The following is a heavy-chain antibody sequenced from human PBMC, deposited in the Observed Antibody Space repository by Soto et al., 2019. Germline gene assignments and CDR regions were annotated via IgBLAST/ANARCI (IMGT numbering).Heavy chain of an antibody. CDR2: IRSKANSYAT. J-gene: IGHJ6*02. CDR1: GFTFSGSA. V-gene: IGHV3-73*01. Sequence: PGGSLRLSCAASGFTFSGSAMHWVRQASGKGLEWVGRIRSKANSYATAYAASVKGRFTISRDDSKNTAYLQMNSLKTEDTAVYYCTRHEYRPYSSSPKYYYYGMDVWGQGTTVTVSS. D-gene: IGHD6-13*01. CDR3: TRHEYRPYSSSPKYYYYGMDV.